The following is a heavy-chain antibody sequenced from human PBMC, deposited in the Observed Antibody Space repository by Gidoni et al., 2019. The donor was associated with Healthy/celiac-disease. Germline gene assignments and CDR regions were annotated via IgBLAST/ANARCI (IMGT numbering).Heavy chain of an antibody. V-gene: IGHV3-30-3*01. CDR3: ARDQLRGIVATHRPNDAFDI. J-gene: IGHJ3*02. D-gene: IGHD5-12*01. Sequence: QVQLVESGGGVVQPGRSLRLPCAASGFTFSSYAMHWVRQAPGKGLEWVAVISYDGSNKYYADSVKGRFTISRDNSKNTLYLQMNSLRAEDTAVYYCARDQLRGIVATHRPNDAFDIWGQGTMVTVSS. CDR1: GFTFSSYA. CDR2: ISYDGSNK.